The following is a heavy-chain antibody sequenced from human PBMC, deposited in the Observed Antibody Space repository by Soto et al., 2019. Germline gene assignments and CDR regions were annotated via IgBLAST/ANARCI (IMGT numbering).Heavy chain of an antibody. CDR3: ARERTAARDYYYYGMDV. CDR2: INPSGGST. Sequence: ASVKVSCKASGYTFTSYYMHWVRQAPGQGLEWMGIINPSGGSTSYAQKFQGRVTMTRDTSTSTVYMELSSLRSEDTAVYYCARERTAARDYYYYGMDVWGQGTTVTVS. J-gene: IGHJ6*02. CDR1: GYTFTSYY. D-gene: IGHD6-6*01. V-gene: IGHV1-46*01.